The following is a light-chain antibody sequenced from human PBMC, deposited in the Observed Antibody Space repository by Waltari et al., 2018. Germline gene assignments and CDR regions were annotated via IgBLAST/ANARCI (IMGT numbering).Light chain of an antibody. CDR3: QQRGDWPPWT. CDR2: GAS. Sequence: EIVLTQFPGTLSLSPGERATLSCRASQSVSSGWLAWFQQKPGQAPRLLIYGASRRARCIPDRFRGSGSGTDFTLTIDSLEPEDFAVYYCQQRGDWPPWTFGQGTKVEIK. V-gene: IGKV3D-20*02. CDR1: QSVSSGW. J-gene: IGKJ1*01.